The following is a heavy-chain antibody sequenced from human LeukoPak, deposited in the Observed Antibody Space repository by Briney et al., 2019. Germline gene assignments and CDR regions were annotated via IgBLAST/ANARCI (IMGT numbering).Heavy chain of an antibody. Sequence: SETLSLTCSVSGGSISSYYWSWIRQPPGKGLEWIGYMYYSGSTSYNPSLKSRITMSVDTSKNQFSLKLSSVTAADTAVYYCATIRDTALRYWYFDLWGRGTLVIVSS. CDR1: GGSISSYY. D-gene: IGHD5-18*01. J-gene: IGHJ2*01. V-gene: IGHV4-59*03. CDR3: ATIRDTALRYWYFDL. CDR2: MYYSGST.